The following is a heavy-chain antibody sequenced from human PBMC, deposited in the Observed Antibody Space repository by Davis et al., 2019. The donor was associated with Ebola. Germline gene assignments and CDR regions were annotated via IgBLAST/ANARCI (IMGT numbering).Heavy chain of an antibody. CDR1: GGSISSRSYY. V-gene: IGHV4-39*01. J-gene: IGHJ4*02. CDR3: ARREVAVGPVDY. D-gene: IGHD6-6*01. CDR2: IYYSGSS. Sequence: MPSETLSLTCTVSGGSISSRSYYWGWIRQTPGKGLEWIGSIYYSGSSDYNPSLKSRVTISVDTSRNQFPLTLKSVTAADTAVYYCARREVAVGPVDYWGQGTLVSVSS.